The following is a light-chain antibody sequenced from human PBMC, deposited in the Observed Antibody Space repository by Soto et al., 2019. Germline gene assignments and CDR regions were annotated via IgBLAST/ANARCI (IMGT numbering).Light chain of an antibody. CDR1: SSDVGAYKY. V-gene: IGLV2-14*01. Sequence: QSALTQPASVSGSPGQSITISCTGTSSDVGAYKYVSWYQQYPGKAPKLLIYDVSNRPSGVSNRFSGSKSGNTASLTISGIQAEDEADYYCSSYTSRITVVFGGGTKLTVL. CDR2: DVS. J-gene: IGLJ3*02. CDR3: SSYTSRITVV.